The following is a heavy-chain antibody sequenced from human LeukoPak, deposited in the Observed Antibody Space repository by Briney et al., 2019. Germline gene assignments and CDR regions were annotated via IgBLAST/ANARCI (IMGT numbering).Heavy chain of an antibody. J-gene: IGHJ3*02. D-gene: IGHD3-10*01. V-gene: IGHV1-69*13. CDR3: ARVRGYYGSGSFDDAFDI. CDR1: GGTFSSYA. CDR2: IIPICGTA. Sequence: SVKVSCKASGGTFSSYAISWVRQAPGQGLEWMGGIIPICGTANYAQKFQGRVTITADESTSTAYMELSSLRSEDTAVYYCARVRGYYGSGSFDDAFDIWGQGTMVTVSS.